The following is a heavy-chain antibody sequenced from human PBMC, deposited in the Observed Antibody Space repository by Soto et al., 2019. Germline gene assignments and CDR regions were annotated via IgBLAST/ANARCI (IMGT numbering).Heavy chain of an antibody. CDR3: ARETLSMAKDY. Sequence: EVQLVESGGGLVQPGGSLRLSCAASGFTFSSYWMHWVRQAPGKGLVWVSRLNGDGTYTNYADSVKGRFTISRDNAKNTVYLQMNSLRAEDTAVYYCARETLSMAKDYWGQGTLITVSS. CDR1: GFTFSSYW. CDR2: LNGDGTYT. D-gene: IGHD5-12*01. J-gene: IGHJ4*02. V-gene: IGHV3-74*01.